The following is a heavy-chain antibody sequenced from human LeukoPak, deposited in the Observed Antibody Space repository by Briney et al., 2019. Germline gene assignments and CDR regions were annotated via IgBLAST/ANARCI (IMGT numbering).Heavy chain of an antibody. J-gene: IGHJ4*02. CDR3: ARSIEGATDY. CDR1: GGSISSYF. D-gene: IGHD1-26*01. Sequence: SETLSLTCTVSGGSISSYFWSWIRQPPGKGLEWIGYIYYSGSTNYNPSLKSRVTISVDTSKNQFSLKLSSVTAADTAVYYCARSIEGATDYWGQGTLVTVSS. CDR2: IYYSGST. V-gene: IGHV4-59*08.